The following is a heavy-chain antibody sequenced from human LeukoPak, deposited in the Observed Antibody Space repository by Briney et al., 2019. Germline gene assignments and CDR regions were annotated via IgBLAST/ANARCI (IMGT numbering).Heavy chain of an antibody. CDR3: ARDLKWPYWYFDL. CDR2: IYSGGST. V-gene: IGHV3-53*01. J-gene: IGHJ2*01. CDR1: GFTVSSNY. Sequence: GSLRLSCAASGFTVSSNYMSWVRQAPGKGLEWVSVIYSGGSTYYADSVKGRFTISRDNSKNTLYLQMNSLRAEDTAVYYCARDLKWPYWYFDLWGRGTLVTVSS. D-gene: IGHD5-12*01.